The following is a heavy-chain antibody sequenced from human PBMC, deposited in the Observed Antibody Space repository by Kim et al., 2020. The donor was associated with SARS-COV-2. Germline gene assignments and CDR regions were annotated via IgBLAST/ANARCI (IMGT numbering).Heavy chain of an antibody. CDR2: IYSGGSST. J-gene: IGHJ4*02. D-gene: IGHD6-19*01. CDR1: GFTFSSYA. V-gene: IGHV3-23*03. CDR3: AKDQGPVAGLALDY. Sequence: GGSLRLSCAASGFTFSSYAMSWVRQAPGKGLEWVSVIYSGGSSTYYADSVKGRFTISRDNSKNTLYLQMNSLRAEDTAVYYCAKDQGPVAGLALDYWGQGTLVTVSS.